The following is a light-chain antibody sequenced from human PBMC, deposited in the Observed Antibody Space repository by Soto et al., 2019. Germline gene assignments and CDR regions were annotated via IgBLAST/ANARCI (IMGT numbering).Light chain of an antibody. Sequence: IVLKQAPGTLALKHGDRATLSCRASQSFSSHFSACYQQNPGQAPSLLTHGTSSTATGIPDRFSASASGTDFTLTITSLEPEDFAVYYCQHFGSSLRTFGQGTKVDNK. CDR2: GTS. CDR3: QHFGSSLRT. V-gene: IGKV3-20*01. CDR1: QSFSSHF. J-gene: IGKJ1*01.